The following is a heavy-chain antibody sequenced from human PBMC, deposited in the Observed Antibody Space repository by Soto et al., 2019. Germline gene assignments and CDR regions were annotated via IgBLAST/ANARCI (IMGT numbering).Heavy chain of an antibody. CDR2: IYYSGST. J-gene: IGHJ6*02. CDR1: GGSISSGDYY. CDR3: ARDLPNYGMDV. V-gene: IGHV4-30-4*01. Sequence: SETLSLTCTVSGGSISSGDYYWSWIRQPPGKGLEWIGYIYYSGSTYYNPSLKSRVTISVDTSKNQFSLKLSSVTAADTAVYYCARDLPNYGMDVWGQGTTVTVSS.